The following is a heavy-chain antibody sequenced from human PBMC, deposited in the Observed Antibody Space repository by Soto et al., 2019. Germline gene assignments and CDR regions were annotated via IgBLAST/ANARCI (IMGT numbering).Heavy chain of an antibody. V-gene: IGHV4-59*08. CDR1: GGSISSYY. CDR3: ARRWGDAFDF. CDR2: IYYSGST. D-gene: IGHD3-16*01. J-gene: IGHJ3*01. Sequence: QVQLQESGPGLVKPSETLSLTCTVSGGSISSYYWSWIRQPPGKGLEWIGYIYYSGSTNYNPSLTSRVTISVDTSKNQFSLKLSSVTAADTAVYYCARRWGDAFDFWGQGTMLTVSS.